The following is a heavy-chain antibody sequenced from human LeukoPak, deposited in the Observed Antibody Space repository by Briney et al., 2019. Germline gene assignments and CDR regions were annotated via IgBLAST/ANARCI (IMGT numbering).Heavy chain of an antibody. D-gene: IGHD6-13*01. CDR1: GVSFSGYY. CDR3: ARPLAAAGKPNAFDI. J-gene: IGHJ3*02. V-gene: IGHV4-34*01. CDR2: INHSGST. Sequence: SETLSLTCAVYGVSFSGYYWSWIREPPGKGLEWIGEINHSGSTNYNPSLKSRVTISVDTSKNQFSLKLSSVTAADTAVYYCARPLAAAGKPNAFDIWGQGTMVTVSS.